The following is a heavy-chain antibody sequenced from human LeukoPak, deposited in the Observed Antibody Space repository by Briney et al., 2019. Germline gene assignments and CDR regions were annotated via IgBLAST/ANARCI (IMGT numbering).Heavy chain of an antibody. V-gene: IGHV3-23*01. CDR3: AKLNHIVVVTAMSRFDY. CDR2: ISGSGGST. J-gene: IGHJ4*02. Sequence: GGSLRLSCAASGFTFSSYAMSWVRQAPGKGLEWVSAISGSGGSTYYADSVKGRFTIPRDNSKNTLYLQMNSLRAEDTAVYYCAKLNHIVVVTAMSRFDYWGQGTLVTVSS. CDR1: GFTFSSYA. D-gene: IGHD2-21*02.